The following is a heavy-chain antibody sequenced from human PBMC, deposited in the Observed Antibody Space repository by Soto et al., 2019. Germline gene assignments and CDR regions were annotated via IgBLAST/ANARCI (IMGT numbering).Heavy chain of an antibody. CDR2: ISSSSSYI. D-gene: IGHD3-22*01. J-gene: IGHJ5*02. Sequence: GGSLRLSCAASGFTFSSYSMNWVRQAPGKGLEWVSSISSSSSYIYYADSVKGRFTISRDNAKNSLYLQMNSLRAEDTAVYYCARSPITMIVVVIPNWFDPWGQGTLVTVSS. V-gene: IGHV3-21*01. CDR3: ARSPITMIVVVIPNWFDP. CDR1: GFTFSSYS.